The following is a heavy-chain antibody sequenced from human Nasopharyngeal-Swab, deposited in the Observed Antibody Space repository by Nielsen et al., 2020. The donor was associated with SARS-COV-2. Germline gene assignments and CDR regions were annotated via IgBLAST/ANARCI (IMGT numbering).Heavy chain of an antibody. J-gene: IGHJ3*02. Sequence: SETLSRTGTVSGGSISSYYWSWIRQHPGEGLEWIGYIYYSGSTNYNPSLKSRVTISVDTSKNQFSLKLSSVTAADTAVYYCARGGGLGYYDFWSGYSQTSDAFDIWGQGTMVTVSS. V-gene: IGHV4-59*01. CDR2: IYYSGST. D-gene: IGHD3-3*01. CDR1: GGSISSYY. CDR3: ARGGGLGYYDFWSGYSQTSDAFDI.